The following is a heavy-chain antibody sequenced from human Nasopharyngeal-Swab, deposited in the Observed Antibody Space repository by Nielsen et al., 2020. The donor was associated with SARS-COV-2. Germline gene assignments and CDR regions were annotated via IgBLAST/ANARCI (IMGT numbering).Heavy chain of an antibody. V-gene: IGHV3-30*03. Sequence: GESLKISCAASGFTFSDYYMAWVRQAPGKGLEWVAVISYDGSNKYYADSVKGRFTISRDNSKNTLYLQMNSLRAEDTAVYYCARVRSGSYRDAFDIWGQGTMVTVSS. D-gene: IGHD1-26*01. CDR3: ARVRSGSYRDAFDI. CDR1: GFTFSDYY. J-gene: IGHJ3*02. CDR2: ISYDGSNK.